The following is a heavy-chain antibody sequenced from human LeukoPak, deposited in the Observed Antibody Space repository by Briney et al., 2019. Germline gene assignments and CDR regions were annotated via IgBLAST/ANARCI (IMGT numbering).Heavy chain of an antibody. CDR2: ISDSGSA. D-gene: IGHD6-19*01. CDR1: GSSMSSDYY. CDR3: ARIAVAGTVY. Sequence: SETLSLTCTVSGSSMSSDYYWGWIRQPPGKGLEWIGSISDSGSAYYNPSLKSRVTISVDTSKNQFSLKLSSVTAADTAVYYCARIAVAGTVYWGQGTLVTVSS. V-gene: IGHV4-38-2*02. J-gene: IGHJ4*02.